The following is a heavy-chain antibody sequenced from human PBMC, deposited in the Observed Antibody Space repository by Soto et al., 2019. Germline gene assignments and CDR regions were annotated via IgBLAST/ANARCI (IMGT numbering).Heavy chain of an antibody. CDR3: ARDNGHLGGAVDY. Sequence: EVQLVESGGGLVQPGGSLRLSCAASGFTFSSYSMNWVRQAPGKGLEWVSYISSSSSTIYYADSVKGRFTISRDNAKNSLYLQMNSLRAEDTAVYYCARDNGHLGGAVDYWGQGTLVTVSS. J-gene: IGHJ4*02. CDR1: GFTFSSYS. CDR2: ISSSSSTI. V-gene: IGHV3-48*01. D-gene: IGHD3-16*01.